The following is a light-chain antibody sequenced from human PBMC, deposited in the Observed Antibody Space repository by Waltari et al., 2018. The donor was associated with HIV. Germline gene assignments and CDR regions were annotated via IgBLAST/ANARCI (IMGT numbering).Light chain of an antibody. CDR1: SSDVGAYDR. V-gene: IGLV2-18*02. CDR3: SSYTSSNIYV. J-gene: IGLJ1*01. CDR2: EVI. Sequence: QSALTQPPSVSGSPGQSVTISCTGTSSDVGAYDRISWYHQPPGTAPNLMIYEVIYRPSGVPDRFSWSKSGNTASLTSSGRQAEDEGDYYCSSYTSSNIYVFGTATTVTVL.